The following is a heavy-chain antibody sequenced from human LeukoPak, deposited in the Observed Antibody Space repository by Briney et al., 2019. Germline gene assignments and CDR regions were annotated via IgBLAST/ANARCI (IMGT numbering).Heavy chain of an antibody. D-gene: IGHD2-2*01. CDR3: ARDKRPAPAASFDI. CDR1: GYTFTGYY. Sequence: ASVKVSCKASGYTFTGYYMHWVRQAPGQGLECMGWINPLTGDTNSPQKLQGRVTMTRDTSISTAYMELSRLRSDDTAVYYCARDKRPAPAASFDIWGQGTLVTVSS. J-gene: IGHJ3*02. V-gene: IGHV1-2*02. CDR2: INPLTGDT.